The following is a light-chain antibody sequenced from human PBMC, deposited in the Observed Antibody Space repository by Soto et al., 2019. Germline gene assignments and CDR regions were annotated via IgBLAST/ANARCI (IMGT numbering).Light chain of an antibody. CDR3: QQYNTYPWT. CDR1: QSISTW. Sequence: DIQMTPSASTLSVSVGDRVTITCRASQSISTWLAWYQQKPGKAPKLLIYDVSTLERGVPSRFSGSGSGTEFTLTISSLQPDDFATYDCQQYNTYPWTFGQGTKVEL. CDR2: DVS. J-gene: IGKJ1*01. V-gene: IGKV1-5*01.